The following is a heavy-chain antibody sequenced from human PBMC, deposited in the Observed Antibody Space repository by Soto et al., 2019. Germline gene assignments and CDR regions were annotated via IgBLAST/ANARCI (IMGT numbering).Heavy chain of an antibody. J-gene: IGHJ6*02. V-gene: IGHV6-1*01. CDR2: TYYRSKWYN. D-gene: IGHD6-19*01. CDR1: GDSVSSNSAA. Sequence: SQTLSLTFAISGDSVSSNSAAWNWIRQSPSRGLEWLGRTYYRSKWYNDYAVSVKSRITINPDTSKNQFSLQLNSVTPEDTAVYYCARDPYSGWQNYYGMDVWGQGTTVTVSS. CDR3: ARDPYSGWQNYYGMDV.